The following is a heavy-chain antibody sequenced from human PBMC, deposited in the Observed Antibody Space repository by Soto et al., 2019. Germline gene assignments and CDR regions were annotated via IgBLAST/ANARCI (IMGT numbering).Heavy chain of an antibody. CDR1: GYTFTGYY. CDR3: ARDGGYSSSWYLDYYYYYGMDV. CDR2: INPNSGGT. V-gene: IGHV1-2*04. D-gene: IGHD6-13*01. Sequence: VASVKVSCKASGYTFTGYYMHWVRQAPGQGLEWMGWINPNSGGTNYAQKFQAWVTMTRDTSISTAYMELSRLRSDDTAVYYCARDGGYSSSWYLDYYYYYGMDVWGQGTTVTVSS. J-gene: IGHJ6*02.